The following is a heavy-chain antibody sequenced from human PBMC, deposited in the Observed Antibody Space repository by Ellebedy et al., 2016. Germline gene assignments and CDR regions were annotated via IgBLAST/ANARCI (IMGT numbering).Heavy chain of an antibody. J-gene: IGHJ4*02. Sequence: GESLKISCAASGFTFCNAWXNCVLLAPGKGLEWVGRIKSKTEGGAADYAAPVKGRFTISRDDSKNTLYLQMNSLKTEDTAVYFCTTVYRYNYDKGWGEGTRVTVSS. CDR3: TTVYRYNYDKG. D-gene: IGHD5-18*01. CDR1: GFTFCNAW. CDR2: IKSKTEGGAA. V-gene: IGHV3-15*01.